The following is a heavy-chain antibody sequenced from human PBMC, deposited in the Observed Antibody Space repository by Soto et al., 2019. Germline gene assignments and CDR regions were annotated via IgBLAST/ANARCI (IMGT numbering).Heavy chain of an antibody. CDR1: GGTFSSYA. D-gene: IGHD1-7*01. V-gene: IGHV1-69*13. Sequence: ASVKVSCKASGGTFSSYAISWVRQAPGQGLEWMGGIIPIFGTANYAQKFQGRVTITADESTSTAYMELSSLRSEDTAVYYCARGTIDNWNYGYYYYYYMDVWGKGTTVTVSS. J-gene: IGHJ6*03. CDR3: ARGTIDNWNYGYYYYYYMDV. CDR2: IIPIFGTA.